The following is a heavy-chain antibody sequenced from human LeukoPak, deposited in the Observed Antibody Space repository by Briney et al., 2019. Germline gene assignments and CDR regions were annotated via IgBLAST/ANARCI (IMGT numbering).Heavy chain of an antibody. CDR1: GGSISSGGYY. D-gene: IGHD3-9*01. Sequence: SETLSLTCTVSGGSISSGGYYWSWIRQHPGKGLEWIGYIYYSGSTYYNPSLKSRVTISVDTSKNQFSLKLSSVTAADTAVYYCARHRRVTDWYVDFWGQGTLVTVSS. J-gene: IGHJ4*02. CDR3: ARHRRVTDWYVDF. V-gene: IGHV4-31*03. CDR2: IYYSGST.